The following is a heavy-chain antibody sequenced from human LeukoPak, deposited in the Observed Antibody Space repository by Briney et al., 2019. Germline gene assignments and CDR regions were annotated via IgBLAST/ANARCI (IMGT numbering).Heavy chain of an antibody. J-gene: IGHJ4*02. CDR2: INHSGST. V-gene: IGHV4-39*07. CDR1: GGSISSGDYY. Sequence: SETLSLTCTVSGGSISSGDYYWSWIRQPPGKGLEWIGEINHSGSTNYNPSLKSRVTISVDTSKNQFSLKLSSVPAADTAVYYCARAAPTCGGDCHPAAAPQYYFDYWGQGTLVTVSS. D-gene: IGHD2-21*02. CDR3: ARAAPTCGGDCHPAAAPQYYFDY.